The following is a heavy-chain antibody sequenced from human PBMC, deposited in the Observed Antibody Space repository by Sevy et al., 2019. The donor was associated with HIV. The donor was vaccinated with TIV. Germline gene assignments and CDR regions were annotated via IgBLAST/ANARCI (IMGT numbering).Heavy chain of an antibody. CDR3: AILADIVVVVAATNDY. D-gene: IGHD2-15*01. V-gene: IGHV3-48*01. CDR2: ISSSSSTI. Sequence: GGSLRLSCAASGFTFSSYSMNWVRQAPGKGLEWVSYISSSSSTIYYADSVKGRFTISRDNAKNSLYLQRNSLRAEDTAVYYCAILADIVVVVAATNDYWGQGTLVTVSS. CDR1: GFTFSSYS. J-gene: IGHJ4*02.